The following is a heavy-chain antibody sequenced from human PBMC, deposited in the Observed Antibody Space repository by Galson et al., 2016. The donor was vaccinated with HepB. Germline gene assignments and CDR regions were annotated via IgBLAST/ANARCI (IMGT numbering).Heavy chain of an antibody. Sequence: SLRLSCAASGFTFSSYAMSWVRQAPGKGLEWVSAISGGGSTFYADSVKGRFTISRDNSKNTAYLQMNSLRAEDTAVYYCARGMYYYDSSGYPGPFDYWGQGTLVTVSS. D-gene: IGHD3-22*01. CDR3: ARGMYYYDSSGYPGPFDY. J-gene: IGHJ4*02. CDR2: ISGGGST. CDR1: GFTFSSYA. V-gene: IGHV3-23*01.